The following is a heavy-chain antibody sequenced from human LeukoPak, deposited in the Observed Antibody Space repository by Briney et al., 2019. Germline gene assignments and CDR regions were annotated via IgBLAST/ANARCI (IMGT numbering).Heavy chain of an antibody. V-gene: IGHV3-15*01. CDR2: IKSKTDGGTT. D-gene: IGHD5-12*01. CDR1: GFTFSNAW. CDR3: TPGGYSGYDYYFDY. Sequence: TGGSLRLSCAASGFTFSNAWMSWVRQAPGKGLEWVGRIKSKTDGGTTDYAAPVKGRFTISRDDSKNTLYLQMNSLKTEDTAVYYCTPGGYSGYDYYFDYWGQGTLVTASS. J-gene: IGHJ4*02.